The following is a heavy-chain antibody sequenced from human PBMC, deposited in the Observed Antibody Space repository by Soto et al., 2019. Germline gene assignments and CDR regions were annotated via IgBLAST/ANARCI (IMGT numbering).Heavy chain of an antibody. CDR2: IYSAGST. CDR1: GGSISSGDYY. Sequence: SQTLPLTCTVSGGSISSGDYYLSWIRQPPGNGLEWIWYIYSAGSTYYNPSLKSRVTISVDTSKNQFSLKLSSVTAADTAVYYCARQRITIFGVVTYYYYGMDVWGQGTTVT. J-gene: IGHJ6*02. V-gene: IGHV4-30-4*01. CDR3: ARQRITIFGVVTYYYYGMDV. D-gene: IGHD3-3*01.